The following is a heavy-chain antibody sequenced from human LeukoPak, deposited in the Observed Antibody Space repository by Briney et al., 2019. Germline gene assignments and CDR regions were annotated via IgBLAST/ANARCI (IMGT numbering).Heavy chain of an antibody. CDR1: GFRLSSYW. CDR2: IKQDGSEK. Sequence: GGSLRLSFAASGFRLSSYWMTWVPQAPGKGLEWEPNIKQDGSEKYYVDSVKDRFTISRDNPKSPLYQQINILRPEDTDLYYCASDCRDYDFWSGVYYYYMDVWGKGTAVTVSS. V-gene: IGHV3-7*01. D-gene: IGHD3/OR15-3a*01. CDR3: ASDCRDYDFWSGVYYYYMDV. J-gene: IGHJ6*03.